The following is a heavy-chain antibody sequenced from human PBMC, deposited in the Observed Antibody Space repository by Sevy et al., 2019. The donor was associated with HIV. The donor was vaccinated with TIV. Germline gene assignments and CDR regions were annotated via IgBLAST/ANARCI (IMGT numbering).Heavy chain of an antibody. J-gene: IGHJ3*02. CDR2: ISSNSNYI. Sequence: GGSLRLSCRVSGFSFQYSMNWVRQAPGKGLEWVSSISSNSNYIYYADSLKGRFTVSRDNAKNSVYLQMNSLRAEDTAVYYCARDRRELSYDSSGYSDAFDIWGQGTLVTVSS. D-gene: IGHD3-22*01. CDR1: GFSFQYS. V-gene: IGHV3-21*01. CDR3: ARDRRELSYDSSGYSDAFDI.